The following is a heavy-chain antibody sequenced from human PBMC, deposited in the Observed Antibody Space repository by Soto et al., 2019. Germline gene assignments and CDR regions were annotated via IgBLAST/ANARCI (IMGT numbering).Heavy chain of an antibody. CDR2: IYYSGST. D-gene: IGHD3-3*01. J-gene: IGHJ6*03. V-gene: IGHV4-59*08. Sequence: SETLSLTCTVSGGSISSYYWSWIRQPPGKGLEWIGYIYYSGSTNYNPSLRSRVTISVDTSKNQFSLKLSSVTAADTAVYYCARGMYDCWSGYYYYYMDVWGKGTTVTVSS. CDR3: ARGMYDCWSGYYYYYMDV. CDR1: GGSISSYY.